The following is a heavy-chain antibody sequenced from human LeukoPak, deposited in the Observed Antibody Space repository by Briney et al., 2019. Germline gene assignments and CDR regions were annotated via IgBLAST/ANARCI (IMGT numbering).Heavy chain of an antibody. CDR1: GASMRNYNYY. CDR2: TYTRGIL. CDR3: ARAYDRSGYQSRGFDY. J-gene: IGHJ4*01. Sequence: MASETLSPTCTVSGASMRNYNYYWNWVRQPAGQGLQWIGRTYTRGILSYSPYVTSRATISIDTSSSQFSLRLNSVTAADTAVYFCARAYDRSGYQSRGFDYWGHGLLVSVSS. V-gene: IGHV4-61*02. D-gene: IGHD3-22*01.